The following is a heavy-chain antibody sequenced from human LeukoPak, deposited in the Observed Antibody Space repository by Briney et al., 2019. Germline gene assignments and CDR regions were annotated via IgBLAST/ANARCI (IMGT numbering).Heavy chain of an antibody. D-gene: IGHD2-2*01. CDR3: ARGGIVPAASIDY. V-gene: IGHV3-21*01. Sequence: GGSLRLSCAASGLTFRSYSMNCVPQAPGKGLEGVLSMSSSSSYIYYTHSEKGLLHISRHNDKNSLYLQMNRLRAEDTAVYYCARGGIVPAASIDYWGQGTLVTVSS. CDR2: MSSSSSYI. J-gene: IGHJ4*02. CDR1: GLTFRSYS.